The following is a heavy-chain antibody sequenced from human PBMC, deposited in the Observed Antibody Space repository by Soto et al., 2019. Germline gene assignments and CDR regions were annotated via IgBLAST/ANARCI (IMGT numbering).Heavy chain of an antibody. J-gene: IGHJ6*02. CDR2: IYYSGST. CDR1: GGSVSSGRYY. Sequence: SETLSLTCTVSGGSVSSGRYYWSWIREPPGKGLDWIGYIYYSGSTNYNPSLKSRVTISVDKSKNQFSLKLSSVTAADTAVYYCARAEVRGVIRGSYYYGMDVWGQGTTVTVSS. V-gene: IGHV4-61*01. CDR3: ARAEVRGVIRGSYYYGMDV. D-gene: IGHD3-10*01.